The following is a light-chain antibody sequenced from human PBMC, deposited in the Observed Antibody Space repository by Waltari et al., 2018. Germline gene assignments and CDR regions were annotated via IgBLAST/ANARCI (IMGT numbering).Light chain of an antibody. CDR2: LGS. J-gene: IGKJ4*01. CDR3: MQARQTPFT. V-gene: IGKV2-28*01. CDR1: QSLRHLNGYNY. Sequence: EIVMTQSPLSLPVTPGAPASISCRSSQSLRHLNGYNYLDWYLQKPGQSPKLLIYLGSSRASGVPGRFSGSGSGTDFTLLISRVEADDVGVYYCMQARQTPFTFGGGTKVEIK.